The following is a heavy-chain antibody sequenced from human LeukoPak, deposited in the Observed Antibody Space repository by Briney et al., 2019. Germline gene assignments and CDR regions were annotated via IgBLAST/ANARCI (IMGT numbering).Heavy chain of an antibody. Sequence: GGSLRLSCAASGFTFSSYAMHWVRQAPGKGLEWVAVISYDGSNKYYADSVKGRFTISRDNSKNTLYLQMNSLRAEDTAVYYCARGLLRFLEWLSDAFDIWGQGTMVTVSS. CDR1: GFTFSSYA. CDR3: ARGLLRFLEWLSDAFDI. CDR2: ISYDGSNK. D-gene: IGHD3-3*01. V-gene: IGHV3-30-3*01. J-gene: IGHJ3*02.